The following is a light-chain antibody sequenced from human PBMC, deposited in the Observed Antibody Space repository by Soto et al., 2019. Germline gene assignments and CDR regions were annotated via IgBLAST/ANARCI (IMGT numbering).Light chain of an antibody. V-gene: IGKV3-15*01. CDR2: GAS. CDR1: RSVGTA. J-gene: IGKJ4*01. Sequence: EIVMTQSPATLSYSPGEPATLSGRASRSVGTALAGNQHKPGQATRLLIVGASIRATGVPGRLSGGGSGTEFTLTISSLQSEDFAVYSCQQYKNWPPLTFGGGTTVEVK. CDR3: QQYKNWPPLT.